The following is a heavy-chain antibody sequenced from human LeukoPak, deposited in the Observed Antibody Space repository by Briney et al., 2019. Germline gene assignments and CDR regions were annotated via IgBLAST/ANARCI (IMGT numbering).Heavy chain of an antibody. D-gene: IGHD2-2*01. CDR3: AKARNCDSASCYGVGDF. J-gene: IGHJ4*02. Sequence: TGGSLRLSCAASGFTFSTYSMNWVRQAPGKGLEWVSSISTSSTYMYYVDSVKGRFTISRDNAKNSLYLQMNSLRAEDTAVYYCAKARNCDSASCYGVGDFWGQGTLATVSS. V-gene: IGHV3-21*01. CDR1: GFTFSTYS. CDR2: ISTSSTYM.